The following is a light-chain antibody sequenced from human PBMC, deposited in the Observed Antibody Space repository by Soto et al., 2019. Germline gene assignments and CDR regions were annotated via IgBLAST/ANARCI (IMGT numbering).Light chain of an antibody. J-gene: IGKJ2*01. V-gene: IGKV1-5*03. Sequence: DIQLTQSPSTLSASVGDRVTITWRASQSINSWLAWYQQRPGKAPKLLIYKASSLQSGVPSRFSGSGSGTEFTLTISRLQPDDFATYYCQQYDTYPHTFGQGTKLEIK. CDR3: QQYDTYPHT. CDR2: KAS. CDR1: QSINSW.